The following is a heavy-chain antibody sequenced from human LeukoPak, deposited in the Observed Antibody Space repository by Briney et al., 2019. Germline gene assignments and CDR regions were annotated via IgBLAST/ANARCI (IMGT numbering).Heavy chain of an antibody. CDR3: ARVEGIVGASDNWFDP. CDR2: IYTSGST. CDR1: GGSISSGSYY. J-gene: IGHJ5*02. Sequence: KPSETLSLTCTVSGGSISSGSYYWSWIRQPAGKGLEWIGRIYTSGSTNYNPSLKSRVTISVDTSKNQFSLKLSSVTAADTAVYYCARVEGIVGASDNWFDPWGQEPWSPSPQ. D-gene: IGHD1-26*01. V-gene: IGHV4-61*02.